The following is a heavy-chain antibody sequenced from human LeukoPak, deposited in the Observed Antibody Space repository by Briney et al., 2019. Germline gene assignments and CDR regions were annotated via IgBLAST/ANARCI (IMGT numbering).Heavy chain of an antibody. CDR3: APLPIAAAGTTTDY. D-gene: IGHD6-13*01. J-gene: IGHJ4*02. CDR2: IIPIFGTA. Sequence: GSSVKVSCKASGGTFSSYAISWVRQAPGQGLEWMGGIIPIFGTANYAQKFQGRVTIAADESTSTAFMELSSLRSEDTAVYYCAPLPIAAAGTTTDYWGQGTLVTVSS. CDR1: GGTFSSYA. V-gene: IGHV1-69*01.